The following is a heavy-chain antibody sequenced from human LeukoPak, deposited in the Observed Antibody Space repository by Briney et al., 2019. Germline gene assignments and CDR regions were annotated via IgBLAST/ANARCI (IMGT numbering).Heavy chain of an antibody. CDR3: ARVFIGSAAGPLYNWFDP. V-gene: IGHV1-2*02. D-gene: IGHD6-13*01. CDR1: GYTFTSYY. J-gene: IGHJ5*02. Sequence: WASVKVSCKASGYTFTSYYMHWVRQAPGQGLEWMGWINPNSGGTNYAQKLQGRVTMTTDTSTSTAYMELRSLRSDDTAVYYCARVFIGSAAGPLYNWFDPWGQGTLVTVSS. CDR2: INPNSGGT.